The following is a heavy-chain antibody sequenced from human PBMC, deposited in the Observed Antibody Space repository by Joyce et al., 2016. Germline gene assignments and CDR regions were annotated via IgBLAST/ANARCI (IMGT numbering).Heavy chain of an antibody. CDR3: AFPRGAPGQDAFDI. D-gene: IGHD6-13*01. CDR2: ITPVVGAA. CDR1: GGTFSKHA. J-gene: IGHJ3*02. V-gene: IGHV1-69*01. Sequence: QVQLVQSGPEVKKPGSSVKVSCKASGGTFSKHAISWVRQGPGQGLEGMGGITPVVGAARDAQKFQGRVTITADESTSTAFVEWSSLRSDDTAVYYCAFPRGAPGQDAFDIWGQGTMVTVSS.